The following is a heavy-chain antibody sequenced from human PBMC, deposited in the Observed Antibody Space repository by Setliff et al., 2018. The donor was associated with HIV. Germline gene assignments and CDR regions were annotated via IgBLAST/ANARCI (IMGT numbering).Heavy chain of an antibody. V-gene: IGHV4-4*07. CDR2: VYMSGKT. D-gene: IGHD2-21*01. CDR1: GVSIDKNY. CDR3: AKQYCGGDCYSDSYYYMDV. J-gene: IGHJ6*03. Sequence: SETLSLTCTVSGVSIDKNYWSWVRRPPGKGLEWIGRVYMSGKTNYSPSLKSRVTMSADTSKNQVSLKLTSVTAADTAVYYCAKQYCGGDCYSDSYYYMDVWGKGTTVTVSS.